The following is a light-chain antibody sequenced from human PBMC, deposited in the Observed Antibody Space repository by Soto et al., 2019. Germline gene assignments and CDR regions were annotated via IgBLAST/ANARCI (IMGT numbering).Light chain of an antibody. J-gene: IGKJ5*01. CDR3: QQYNEWPPFT. CDR2: AAS. Sequence: EIVLTQSPATLSLSPGERSTLSCRASQSVRSNLAWYQQKPGQAPRLVIYAASTRATGIPDRFSGSVSGTEFTLTISSLQSEDFAVYYCQQYNEWPPFTFGQGTRLEIK. V-gene: IGKV3-15*01. CDR1: QSVRSN.